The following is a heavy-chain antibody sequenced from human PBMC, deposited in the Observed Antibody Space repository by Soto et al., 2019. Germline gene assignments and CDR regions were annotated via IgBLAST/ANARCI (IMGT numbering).Heavy chain of an antibody. CDR2: INAGNGNT. J-gene: IGHJ3*02. CDR1: GYTFTTFA. Sequence: QVQLVQSGAEEKKPGASVKVSCEASGYTFTTFAIHWVRQAPGQRLEWMGRINAGNGNTKYSQKFQDRVTITRDTSASTAYMDLSSLISEDPAVYYCARAYYYDSNNYYADAFDIWGQGTMVTVSS. CDR3: ARAYYYDSNNYYADAFDI. V-gene: IGHV1-3*05. D-gene: IGHD3-22*01.